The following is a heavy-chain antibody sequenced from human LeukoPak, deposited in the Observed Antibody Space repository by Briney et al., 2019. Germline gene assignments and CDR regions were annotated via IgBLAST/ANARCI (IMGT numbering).Heavy chain of an antibody. CDR2: ITRIVTDI. D-gene: IGHD6-19*01. J-gene: IGHJ5*02. V-gene: IGHV3-21*01. CDR1: GFPFSDYS. CDR3: ATGPGAFSSAWFDH. Sequence: GGSLRLSCVTSGFPFSDYSMNWLRQAPGRGLEWVSSITRIVTDIYYADSVEGRFTISRDNAKNSLYLQMNRLGVEDTALYFCATGPGAFSSAWFDHLGQGTLVTVSS.